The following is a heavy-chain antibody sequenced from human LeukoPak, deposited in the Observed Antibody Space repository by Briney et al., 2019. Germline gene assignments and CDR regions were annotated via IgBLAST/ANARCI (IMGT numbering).Heavy chain of an antibody. CDR2: IYYSGST. Sequence: PSETLSLTCTVSGGSISSSSYYWGWIRQPPGKGLEWIGSIYYSGSTYYNPSLKSRVTISVDTSKNQFSLKLSSVTAADTAVYYCAREGSSSWYGYFQHWGQGTLVTVSS. V-gene: IGHV4-39*07. D-gene: IGHD6-13*01. J-gene: IGHJ1*01. CDR1: GGSISSSSYY. CDR3: AREGSSSWYGYFQH.